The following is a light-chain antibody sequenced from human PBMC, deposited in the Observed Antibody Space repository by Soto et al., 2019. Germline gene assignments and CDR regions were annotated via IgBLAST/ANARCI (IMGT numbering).Light chain of an antibody. J-gene: IGKJ4*01. V-gene: IGKV3-15*01. CDR3: QQYNNWPPLT. CDR1: QSVSNN. Sequence: EIVMTQSPATLSVYRGERATLSCRASQSVSNNLAWYQQKPGQAPRLLIYGASTRATGIPARFSGSGSGTEFTLTISSLQSEDFAVYYCQQYNNWPPLTFGGGTKVEIK. CDR2: GAS.